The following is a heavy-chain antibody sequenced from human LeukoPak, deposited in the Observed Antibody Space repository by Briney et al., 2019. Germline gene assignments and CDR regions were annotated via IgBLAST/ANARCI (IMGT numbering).Heavy chain of an antibody. Sequence: SVKFSCKASGGTFSSYAISWVRQAPGQGLEWMGGIIPIFGTANYAQKFQGRVTITTDESTSTAYMELSSLRSEDTAVYYCARSTTRGRSKNAFDIWGQGTMVTVSS. CDR2: IIPIFGTA. CDR1: GGTFSSYA. V-gene: IGHV1-69*05. D-gene: IGHD1-14*01. J-gene: IGHJ3*02. CDR3: ARSTTRGRSKNAFDI.